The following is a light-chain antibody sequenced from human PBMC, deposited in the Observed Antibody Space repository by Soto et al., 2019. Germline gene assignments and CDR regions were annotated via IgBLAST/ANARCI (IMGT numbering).Light chain of an antibody. V-gene: IGKV3-20*01. CDR1: QSVSGSY. CDR3: QQYGSPPQT. J-gene: IGKJ2*01. Sequence: DIVLTQSPGTLSLSPGERATLSCRASQSVSGSYLAWYQHKPGQAPRLLIYGASSRATGIPDRFSGSGSRTDFTLTISRLEPEDFAVYYCQQYGSPPQTFGQGTKLEIK. CDR2: GAS.